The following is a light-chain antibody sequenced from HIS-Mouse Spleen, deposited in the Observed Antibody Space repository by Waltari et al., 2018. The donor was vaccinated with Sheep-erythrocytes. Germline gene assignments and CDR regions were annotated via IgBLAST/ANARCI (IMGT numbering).Light chain of an antibody. CDR1: RSNIGNNA. V-gene: IGLV1-36*01. Sequence: QSVLTQPPSVSEAPRQRVTISCSGSRSNIGNNASTWYQQLPGKAPKLLIYYDDLLPSGVSDRFSGSKSGTSASLAISGLQSEDEADYYCAAWDDSLNGPVFGGGTKLTVL. CDR3: AAWDDSLNGPV. J-gene: IGLJ3*02. CDR2: YDD.